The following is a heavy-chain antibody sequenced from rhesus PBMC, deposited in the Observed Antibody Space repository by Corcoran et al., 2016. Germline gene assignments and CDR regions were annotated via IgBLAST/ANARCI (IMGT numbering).Heavy chain of an antibody. CDR3: AKNTVLGIMYGLDS. Sequence: EVQLVESGGGLVQPGGSLRLSCAASGFTFSSYGMSWVRQAPGKGLELVSYISNGGGSTYYADSVKGLFTISRDNSKNTLSLQMNRLRAEDTAVYYCAKNTVLGIMYGLDSWGQGVVVTVSS. CDR1: GFTFSSYG. D-gene: IGHD2-21*01. CDR2: ISNGGGST. J-gene: IGHJ6*01. V-gene: IGHV3S5*01.